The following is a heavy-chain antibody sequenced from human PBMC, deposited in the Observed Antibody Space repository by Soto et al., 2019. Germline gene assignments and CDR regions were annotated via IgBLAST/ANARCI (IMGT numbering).Heavy chain of an antibody. CDR1: GYTFTSFG. Sequence: QVQLVQSGAEVKKPGASFKVSCKTSGYTFTSFGVSWVRQAPGQGLEWMGWISGYNGKTKYAQTLHGRVDITADTSTITVYMELRGLRSDDTAVYFCARDKMIDDFGLGTYDYWGQGTTVTVTS. CDR2: ISGYNGKT. D-gene: IGHD3-10*01. J-gene: IGHJ4*02. CDR3: ARDKMIDDFGLGTYDY. V-gene: IGHV1-18*04.